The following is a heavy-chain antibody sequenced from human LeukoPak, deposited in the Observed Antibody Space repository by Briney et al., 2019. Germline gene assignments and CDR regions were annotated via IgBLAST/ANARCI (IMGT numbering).Heavy chain of an antibody. J-gene: IGHJ4*02. CDR2: MNPNSGDR. V-gene: IGHV1-8*02. D-gene: IGHD3-10*01. Sequence: ASVKVSCKASGYTFTGYYMHWVRQAPGQGLEWMEWMNPNSGDRGYIQKFQGRVTMTRDTSISTAYMELSSLRSEDTAVYYCARSSPSGRNFDYWGQGTLVTVSS. CDR1: GYTFTGYY. CDR3: ARSSPSGRNFDY.